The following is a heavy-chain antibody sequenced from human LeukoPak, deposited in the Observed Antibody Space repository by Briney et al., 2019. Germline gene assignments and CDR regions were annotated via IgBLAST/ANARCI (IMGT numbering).Heavy chain of an antibody. CDR2: IYSGGST. Sequence: GGSLRLSCAASGFTVSSNYMSWVRQAPGKGLEWVSVIYSGGSTYYADSVKGRFTISRDNSKNTLYLQMNSLRAEDTAVYYCARGGRGIAAAVNYWGQGTLVTVSS. J-gene: IGHJ4*02. V-gene: IGHV3-53*05. CDR3: ARGGRGIAAAVNY. D-gene: IGHD6-13*01. CDR1: GFTVSSNY.